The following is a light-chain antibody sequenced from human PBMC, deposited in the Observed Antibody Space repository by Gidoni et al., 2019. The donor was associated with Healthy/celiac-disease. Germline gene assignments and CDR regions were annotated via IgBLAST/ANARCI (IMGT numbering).Light chain of an antibody. CDR1: SSDVGGYNY. Sequence: QSALTQPPSASGSPGQSVTISCTGTSSDVGGYNYVSCYQQHPGKAPKLMIYEVSTRPSGVPDRFSGSKSGNTASLTVSGLQAEDEADYYCSSYAGSTLYVFGTGTKVTVL. CDR3: SSYAGSTLYV. J-gene: IGLJ1*01. CDR2: EVS. V-gene: IGLV2-8*01.